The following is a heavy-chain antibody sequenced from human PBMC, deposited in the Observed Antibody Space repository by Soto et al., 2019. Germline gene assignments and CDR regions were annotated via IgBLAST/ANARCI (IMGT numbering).Heavy chain of an antibody. CDR2: SYYSGSS. D-gene: IGHD3-22*01. Sequence: QVQLQESGPGLVKPSQTLALTCTVSGGSISSSGYYWSWIRQHPGKGLEWIGYSYYSGSSYYNPSLKSRVTISVDPSRNQFSLRLSSVTAADTAVYYCARNYYDRTGYDDFDYWGQGTLVTVSS. CDR1: GGSISSSGYY. J-gene: IGHJ4*02. V-gene: IGHV4-31*03. CDR3: ARNYYDRTGYDDFDY.